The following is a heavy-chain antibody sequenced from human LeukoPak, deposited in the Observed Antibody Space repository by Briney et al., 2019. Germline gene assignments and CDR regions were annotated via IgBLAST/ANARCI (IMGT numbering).Heavy chain of an antibody. J-gene: IGHJ4*02. CDR3: ARQSIAARTFDY. V-gene: IGHV4-59*01. CDR1: DGSISGYY. D-gene: IGHD6-6*01. Sequence: SETLSLTCTVSDGSISGYYWNWIRQPPGKGLEWIGYIYYSGSTNYNPSLKSRVTISVDTSKNQFSLKLSSVTAADTAVYYCARQSIAARTFDYWGQGTLVTVSS. CDR2: IYYSGST.